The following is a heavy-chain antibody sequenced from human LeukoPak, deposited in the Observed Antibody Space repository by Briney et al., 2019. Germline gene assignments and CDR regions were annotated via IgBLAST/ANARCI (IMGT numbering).Heavy chain of an antibody. CDR3: SRDPDYYDSSGYSDDAFDI. CDR2: ISSSSSYI. Sequence: GGSLRLSCAASGFTFSSYSMNWVRQAPGKGLEWVSSISSSSSYIYYADSVKGRFTISRDNAKNSLYLQMNSLRAEDTAVYYCSRDPDYYDSSGYSDDAFDIWGQGTMVTVSS. CDR1: GFTFSSYS. J-gene: IGHJ3*02. D-gene: IGHD3-22*01. V-gene: IGHV3-21*01.